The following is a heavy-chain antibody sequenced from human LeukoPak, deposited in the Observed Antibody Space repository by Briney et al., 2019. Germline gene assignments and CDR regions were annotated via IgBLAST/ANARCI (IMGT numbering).Heavy chain of an antibody. V-gene: IGHV3-11*01. J-gene: IGHJ3*02. CDR3: ARVRRGGRPTDAFEI. CDR1: GFTFSDYY. CDR2: ISTSGSVI. D-gene: IGHD4-23*01. Sequence: GGSLRLSCAASGFTFSDYYVSYIRQAPGKGLEWLSYISTSGSVIYYADSVKGRFTISRDNANNSLYLQMNSLRAEDTAVYYCARVRRGGRPTDAFEIWGQGTMVTVSS.